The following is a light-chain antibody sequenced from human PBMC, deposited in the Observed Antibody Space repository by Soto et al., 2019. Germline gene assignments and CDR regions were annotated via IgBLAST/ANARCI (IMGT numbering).Light chain of an antibody. J-gene: IGLJ2*01. CDR2: EVI. V-gene: IGLV2-8*01. Sequence: QSALTQPPSASGSPGQSVTISCTGTSSDVGAYNFVSWYQQHPGKAPKLMIYEVIKRPSGVPYRFSGSKSGNTASLTVSGLQAEDEADYYCSSYAGSNNLGFGGGTKLTVL. CDR1: SSDVGAYNF. CDR3: SSYAGSNNLG.